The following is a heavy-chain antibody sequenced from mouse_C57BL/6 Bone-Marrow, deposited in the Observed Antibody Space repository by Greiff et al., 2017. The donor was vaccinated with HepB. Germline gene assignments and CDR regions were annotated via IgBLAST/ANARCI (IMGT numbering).Heavy chain of an antibody. J-gene: IGHJ4*01. CDR2: IDPSDSNT. Sequence: QVQLQQPGAELVKPGASVKLSCKASGYTFTSYWMQWVKQAPGQGLEWIGEIDPSDSNTNYNQKFKGKATLTGDTTSSTDYMQLSILTSEDSAVYDCAREGLLWPYAMDYWGQGNAVTVTS. CDR1: GYTFTSYW. D-gene: IGHD1-1*02. CDR3: AREGLLWPYAMDY. V-gene: IGHV1-50*01.